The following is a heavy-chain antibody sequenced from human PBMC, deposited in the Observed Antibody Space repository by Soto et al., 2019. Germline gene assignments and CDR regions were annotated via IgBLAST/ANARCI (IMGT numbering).Heavy chain of an antibody. CDR1: GSTFEDYA. V-gene: IGHV3-9*01. CDR2: IYWGSNRI. CDR3: TKDVTAGGADV. Sequence: EVQLVESGGGLVQPGGSLTLSCVASGSTFEDYAMHWVRQAPGKGLEWVAGIYWGSNRIGYADPVKGRFATSRDNAKRSLYLQMNSLTGDDTAFYYCTKDVTAGGADVWGKGTMVTVSS. D-gene: IGHD2-21*01. J-gene: IGHJ6*04.